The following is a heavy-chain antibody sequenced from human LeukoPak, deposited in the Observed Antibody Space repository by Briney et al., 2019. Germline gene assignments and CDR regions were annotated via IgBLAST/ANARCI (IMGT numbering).Heavy chain of an antibody. CDR2: VYYGRSP. CDR1: GDSISRSTYY. Sequence: PSETLSLTCTVSGDSISRSTYYWAWIRQPPGKGLEWIGSVYYGRSPYFNPSLESRATISVDTSKNHFSLKLSSVTAADTAVYYCARSSGTGTFSYWGQGTLVTVSS. J-gene: IGHJ4*02. CDR3: ARSSGTGTFSY. D-gene: IGHD6-25*01. V-gene: IGHV4-39*02.